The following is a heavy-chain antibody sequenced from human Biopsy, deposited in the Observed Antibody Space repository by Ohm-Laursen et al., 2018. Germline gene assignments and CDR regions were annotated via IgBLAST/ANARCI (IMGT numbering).Heavy chain of an antibody. Sequence: PTQTLTLTCSFSGFSLSAPGMCVSWIRQAPGKALEWLARVDWDDYEDYSASLQTRLSLSKDTSSNQVVLTLTNVGPEDTATYHCARTPIAIFSAGFAYRHRRHLQGMDVWGQGIAVTVS. V-gene: IGHV2-70*11. J-gene: IGHJ6*02. D-gene: IGHD3-3*01. CDR2: VDWDDYE. CDR3: ARTPIAIFSAGFAYRHRRHLQGMDV. CDR1: GFSLSAPGMC.